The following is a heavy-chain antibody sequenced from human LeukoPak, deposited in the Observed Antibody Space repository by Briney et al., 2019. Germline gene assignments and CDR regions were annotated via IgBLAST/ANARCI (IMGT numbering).Heavy chain of an antibody. CDR3: ARLSRVVRGVIIFDY. V-gene: IGHV4-59*08. J-gene: IGHJ4*02. CDR2: IYYSGST. Sequence: KPSETLSLTCTVSGGSISSYYWSWIRQPPGKGLEWIGYIYYSGSTNYNPSLKSRVTISVDTSKNQFSLKLSSVTAADTAVYYCARLSRVVRGVIIFDYWAREPWSPSPQ. CDR1: GGSISSYY. D-gene: IGHD3-10*01.